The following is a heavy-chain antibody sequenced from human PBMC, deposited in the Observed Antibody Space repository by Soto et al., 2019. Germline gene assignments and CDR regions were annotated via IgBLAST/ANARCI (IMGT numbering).Heavy chain of an antibody. CDR1: GFTFXNYA. Sequence: AGGSLRLSCAASGFTFXNYAMNWVRQAPGKGLEWVSVISDSGGSTYYADSVKGRFTISRDNSKNTLYLHMNSLTAEDTAVYYCAKDGFSGSGKYYFDYWGQGTLVTVSS. J-gene: IGHJ4*02. D-gene: IGHD3-10*01. V-gene: IGHV3-23*01. CDR3: AKDGFSGSGKYYFDY. CDR2: ISDSGGST.